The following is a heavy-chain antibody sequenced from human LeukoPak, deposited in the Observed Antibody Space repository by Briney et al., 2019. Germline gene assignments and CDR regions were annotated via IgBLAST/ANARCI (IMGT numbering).Heavy chain of an antibody. D-gene: IGHD1-26*01. CDR3: ARTYSGRSYYFDC. CDR1: GGSISSFH. CDR2: IYDSGST. J-gene: IGHJ4*02. V-gene: IGHV4-59*01. Sequence: SETLSLTCTVSGGSISSFHRSWIRQPPGKGLEHIGNIYDSGSTYYNPSLKSRVTISVDTSKNQFSLKLSSVTAADTAVYYCARTYSGRSYYFDCWGQGTLVTVSS.